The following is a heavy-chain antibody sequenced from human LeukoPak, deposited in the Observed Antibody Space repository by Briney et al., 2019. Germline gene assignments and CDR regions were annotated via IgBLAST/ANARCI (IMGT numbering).Heavy chain of an antibody. D-gene: IGHD2-2*01. Sequence: PSETLSLTCTVSGGSISSHYWSWTRQPPGKGLEWIGYIYYSGSTNYNPSLKSRVTISVDTSKNQFSLKLSSVTAADTAVYYCARSRKVVPAATFDYWGQGTLVTVSS. V-gene: IGHV4-59*11. CDR3: ARSRKVVPAATFDY. CDR2: IYYSGST. J-gene: IGHJ4*02. CDR1: GGSISSHY.